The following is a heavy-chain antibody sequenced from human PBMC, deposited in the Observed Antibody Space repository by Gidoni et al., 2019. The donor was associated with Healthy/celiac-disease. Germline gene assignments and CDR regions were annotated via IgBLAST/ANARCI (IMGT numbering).Heavy chain of an antibody. CDR3: ARGKESGGAAATDY. D-gene: IGHD6-13*01. CDR2: ISYDGSNK. J-gene: IGHJ4*02. CDR1: GFTFSSYA. V-gene: IGHV3-30-3*01. Sequence: QVQLVESGGGVVQTGRSLRLSWAASGFTFSSYAMHWVRQAPGKGLEWVAVISYDGSNKYYADSVKGRFTISRDNSKNTLYLQMNSLRAEDTAVYYCARGKESGGAAATDYWGQGTLVTVSS.